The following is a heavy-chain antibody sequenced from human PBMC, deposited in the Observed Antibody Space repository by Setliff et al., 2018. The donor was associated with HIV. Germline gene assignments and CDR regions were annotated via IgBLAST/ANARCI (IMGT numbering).Heavy chain of an antibody. D-gene: IGHD4-17*01. CDR1: GFTFSDYY. CDR2: ISRDGNTI. J-gene: IGHJ4*02. Sequence: GGSLRLSCAASGFTFSDYYTSWLRQAPGKGLEWVSYISRDGNTIYYADSVKGRFTISRDNAKNSLYLQLNSLRPEDTAVYYCARDKDEDYGSTSFDYWGQGILVTVSS. V-gene: IGHV3-11*01. CDR3: ARDKDEDYGSTSFDY.